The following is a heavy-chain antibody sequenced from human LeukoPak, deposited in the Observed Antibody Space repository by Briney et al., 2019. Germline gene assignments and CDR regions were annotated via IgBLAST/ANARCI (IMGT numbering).Heavy chain of an antibody. CDR1: GFTFSSYG. CDR2: ISYDGRNK. D-gene: IGHD2-8*01. CDR3: ARDGGTNKVTYYFDY. Sequence: GGSLRLSCAASGFTFSSYGMHWVRQAPGKGLEWVAVISYDGRNKYYADSVKGRFTISRDNSKNTLYLQMNSLRAEDTAVYYCARDGGTNKVTYYFDYWGQGTLVTVSS. J-gene: IGHJ4*02. V-gene: IGHV3-30*03.